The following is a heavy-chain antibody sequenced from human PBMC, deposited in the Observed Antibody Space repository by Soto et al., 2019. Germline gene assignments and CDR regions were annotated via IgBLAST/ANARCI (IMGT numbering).Heavy chain of an antibody. CDR2: IYPGDSDA. D-gene: IGHD2-15*01. CDR1: GYRFTSSW. Sequence: PGESLKISCQGSGYRFTSSWIAWVRQLPGRDLEWMGIIYPGDSDARYSPSFQGRITISADKPISTAFLQWGSLKASDTAMYYCARQGEFCSGDNCYTDYWGQGTLVTVSS. V-gene: IGHV5-51*01. J-gene: IGHJ4*02. CDR3: ARQGEFCSGDNCYTDY.